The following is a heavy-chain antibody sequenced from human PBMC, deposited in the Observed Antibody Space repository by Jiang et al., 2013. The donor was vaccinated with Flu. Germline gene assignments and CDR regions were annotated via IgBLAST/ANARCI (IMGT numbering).Heavy chain of an antibody. J-gene: IGHJ5*02. CDR2: IDPSDSYT. CDR1: GYSFTSYW. V-gene: IGHV5-10-1*01. CDR3: AETDGWFGVTPNWFDP. Sequence: KPGESLRISCKGSGYSFTSYWISWVRQMPGKGLEWMGKIDPSDSYTNYSPSFEGHVTISADKSISTAYLQWSSLRASDTAMYYCAETDGWFGVTPNWFDPWGQGTLVTVSS. D-gene: IGHD3-10*01.